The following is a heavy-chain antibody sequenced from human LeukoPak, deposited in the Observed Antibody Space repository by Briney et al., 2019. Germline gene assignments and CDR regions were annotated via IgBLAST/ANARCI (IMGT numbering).Heavy chain of an antibody. CDR1: GFTFSGAW. CDR2: IREDGTEK. CDR3: ARLREITFGGVIGIDY. D-gene: IGHD3-16*02. Sequence: PGGSLRLSCTASGFTFSGAWMTWVRQAPGKGLEWVANIREDGTEKNYVDSVKGRFTISRDNAKNSLYLQMNSLRAEDTAVYYCARLREITFGGVIGIDYWGQGTLVTVSS. J-gene: IGHJ4*02. V-gene: IGHV3-7*01.